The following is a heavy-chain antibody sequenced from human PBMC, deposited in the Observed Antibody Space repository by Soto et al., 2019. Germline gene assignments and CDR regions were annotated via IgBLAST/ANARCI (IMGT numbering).Heavy chain of an antibody. CDR2: ISWNSGSI. CDR1: GFTFDDYA. Sequence: EVQLVESGGGLVQPGRSLRLSCAASGFTFDDYAMHWVRQAPGKGLEWVSGISWNSGSIGYADSVKGRFTISRDNAKKSLYLQMNSLGDEDTALYDCAKDMGLLWFGEKSGLFDYWGQGTLVTVSS. CDR3: AKDMGLLWFGEKSGLFDY. V-gene: IGHV3-9*01. J-gene: IGHJ4*02. D-gene: IGHD3-10*01.